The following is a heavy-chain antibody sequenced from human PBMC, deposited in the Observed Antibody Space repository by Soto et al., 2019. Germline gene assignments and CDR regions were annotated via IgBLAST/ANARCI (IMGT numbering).Heavy chain of an antibody. CDR1: GGSISGYY. Sequence: QVQLQESGPKLVKPSETLSLTCSVSGGSISGYYWSWIRQAPGKGLEWIGYIFYGGRPSYNPSLKSRVTISADTTKNQFSMRLASVTAADTAVYYCARDHGITAEFYFDFWGQGTLVTVSS. D-gene: IGHD3-16*01. V-gene: IGHV4-59*12. J-gene: IGHJ4*02. CDR3: ARDHGITAEFYFDF. CDR2: IFYGGRP.